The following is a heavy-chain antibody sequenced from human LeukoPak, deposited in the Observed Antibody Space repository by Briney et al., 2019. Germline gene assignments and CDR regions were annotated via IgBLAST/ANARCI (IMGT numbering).Heavy chain of an antibody. V-gene: IGHV4-39*01. Sequence: SETQSLTCTVSGGSISSSSYYWGWIRQPPGKGLQWIGTVYYNGATQYTPSLKSRVSASAETTKNQFSLKLTSVTAAETAVYYCAREDRVGATTGSAHWGQGTLVTVSA. J-gene: IGHJ1*01. D-gene: IGHD1-26*01. CDR1: GGSISSSSYY. CDR2: VYYNGAT. CDR3: AREDRVGATTGSAH.